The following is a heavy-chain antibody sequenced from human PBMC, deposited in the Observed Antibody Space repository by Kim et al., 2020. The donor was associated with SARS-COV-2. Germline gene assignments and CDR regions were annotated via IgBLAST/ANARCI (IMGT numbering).Heavy chain of an antibody. V-gene: IGHV3-48*03. Sequence: GGSLRLSCAASGFTLSSYEMNWVRQAPGKGLEWVSYISSSGSTIYYADSVKGRFTISRDNAKNSLYLQMNSLRAEDTAVYYCARDKLHITMFGVVICHFDIWGQGTMVTVSS. D-gene: IGHD3-3*01. J-gene: IGHJ3*02. CDR3: ARDKLHITMFGVVICHFDI. CDR2: ISSSGSTI. CDR1: GFTLSSYE.